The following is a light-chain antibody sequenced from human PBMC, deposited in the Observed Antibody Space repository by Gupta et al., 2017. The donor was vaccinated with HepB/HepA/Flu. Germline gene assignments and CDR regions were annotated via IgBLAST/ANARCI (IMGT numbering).Light chain of an antibody. V-gene: IGKV3-11*02. CDR1: QSVSTY. J-gene: IGKJ5*01. CDR2: DAS. Sequence: EVVLTQFPDTLSLSPGERATLSCTASQSVSTYLAWYQQKPGQALRLLIYDASNRATGVPGRFSGSGDGRDFTLTISSGEIEDYDSYYLQQHSNLLTFGQGTRLEIK. CDR3: QQHSNLLT.